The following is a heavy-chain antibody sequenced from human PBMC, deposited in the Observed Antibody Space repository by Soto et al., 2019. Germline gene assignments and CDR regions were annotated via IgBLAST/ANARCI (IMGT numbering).Heavy chain of an antibody. V-gene: IGHV3-23*01. CDR1: GFTFSSYA. CDR3: AKQTGCYDILTGSWISYYYCGMDV. CDR2: ISGSGGST. J-gene: IGHJ6*02. Sequence: PGGSLRLSCAASGFTFSSYAMSWVRQAPGKGLEWVSAISGSGGSTYYADSVEGRFTISRDNSKNTLYLQMNSLRAEDTAVYYCAKQTGCYDILTGSWISYYYCGMDVWGQGTTVTVSS. D-gene: IGHD3-9*01.